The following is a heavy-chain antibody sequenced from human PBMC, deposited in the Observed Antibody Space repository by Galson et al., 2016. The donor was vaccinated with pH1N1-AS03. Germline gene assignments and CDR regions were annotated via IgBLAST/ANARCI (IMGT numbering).Heavy chain of an antibody. J-gene: IGHJ4*02. CDR1: GYTFSRYY. Sequence: SVKVSCKASGYTFSRYYMHWMRQAPGQGPEWMGVIDPSIGSTTYAQKFQGRVNMTRDTATTTAYMELRSLRSDDTAVYYCATYGSGSRGGFDYWVQGALITVSS. CDR3: ATYGSGSRGGFDY. V-gene: IGHV1-46*01. D-gene: IGHD3-10*01. CDR2: IDPSIGST.